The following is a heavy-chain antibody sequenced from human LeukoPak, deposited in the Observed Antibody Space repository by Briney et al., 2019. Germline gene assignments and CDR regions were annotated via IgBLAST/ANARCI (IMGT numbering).Heavy chain of an antibody. CDR2: IYYSGST. CDR3: ARPTIVGKYYYYYYMDV. Sequence: ETSETLSLTCTVSGGSISSSSYYWGWIRQPPGKGLEWIGSIYYSGSTYYNPSLKSRVTISVDTSKNQFSLKLSSVTAADTAVYYCARPTIVGKYYYYYYMDVWGKGTTVTVSS. CDR1: GGSISSSSYY. J-gene: IGHJ6*03. V-gene: IGHV4-39*07. D-gene: IGHD2-15*01.